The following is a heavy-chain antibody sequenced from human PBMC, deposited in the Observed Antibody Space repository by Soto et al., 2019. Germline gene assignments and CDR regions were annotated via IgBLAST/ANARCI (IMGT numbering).Heavy chain of an antibody. CDR2: ISPYNGDT. V-gene: IGHV1-18*04. CDR1: GYTFTTYG. Sequence: QVQLVQSGAEVKRPGASVKVSCKASGYTFTTYGFNWVRQAPGQGLEWMGWISPYNGDTNYAQNFQGRVTLTTDTSTSTAYMELMSLTSDDTAVYYCARTPRAQMIVLEAATRFDYWGQGTLVTVSS. J-gene: IGHJ4*02. D-gene: IGHD2-15*01. CDR3: ARTPRAQMIVLEAATRFDY.